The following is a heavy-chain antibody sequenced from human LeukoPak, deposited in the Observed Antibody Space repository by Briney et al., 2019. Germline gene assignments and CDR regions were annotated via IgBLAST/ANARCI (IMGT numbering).Heavy chain of an antibody. CDR3: ARDFAVMAY. CDR1: GFTFSDYT. V-gene: IGHV3-21*03. CDR2: ISSSSTSI. Sequence: GGSLRLSCAASGFTFSDYTMNWVRQAPGKGLEWVSSISSSSTSIYYADSVKGRFTISRDNAKNSLHLQMNSLRAEDTAMYYCARDFAVMAYWGQGTLVTVSS. D-gene: IGHD2-21*01. J-gene: IGHJ4*02.